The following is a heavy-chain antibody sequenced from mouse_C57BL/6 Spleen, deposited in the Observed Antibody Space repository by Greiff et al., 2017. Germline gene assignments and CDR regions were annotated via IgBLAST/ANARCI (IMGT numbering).Heavy chain of an antibody. CDR1: GYTFTSYW. CDR3: AILYYYGSSPFAY. V-gene: IGHV1-69*01. Sequence: QVQLQQPGAELVMPGASVKLSCKASGYTFTSYWMHWVKQRPGQGLEWIGEIDPSDSYTNYNQKFKGKSTLTVDKSSSTAYMQLSSLTSADSAVYYCAILYYYGSSPFAYWGQGTLVTVSA. CDR2: IDPSDSYT. J-gene: IGHJ3*01. D-gene: IGHD1-1*01.